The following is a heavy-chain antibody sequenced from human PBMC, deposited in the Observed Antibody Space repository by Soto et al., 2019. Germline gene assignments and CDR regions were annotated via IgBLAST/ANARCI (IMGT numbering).Heavy chain of an antibody. CDR2: INHSGST. D-gene: IGHD3-3*01. Sequence: PSETLSLTCAVYGGSFSGYYWSWIRRPPGKGLEWRGEINHSGSTNYNPSLKRRVTISVDTSKNQFSLKLSSVTAADTAVYYCARMGPRTSGYYMGRYYYYDGMDVWGQGTTVTVSS. CDR1: GGSFSGYY. J-gene: IGHJ6*02. V-gene: IGHV4-34*01. CDR3: ARMGPRTSGYYMGRYYYYDGMDV.